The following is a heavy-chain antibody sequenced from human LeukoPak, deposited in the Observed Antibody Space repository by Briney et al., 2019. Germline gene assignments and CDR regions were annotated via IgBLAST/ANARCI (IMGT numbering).Heavy chain of an antibody. J-gene: IGHJ6*03. Sequence: SVKVSCKASGGTFSSYAISWVRQAPGQGLEWMGGIIPIFGTANYAQKFQGRVMITTDESTSTAYMELSSLRSEDTAVYYCARAKPEGRGAQYYYYYMDVWGKGTTVTVSS. CDR1: GGTFSSYA. V-gene: IGHV1-69*05. CDR2: IIPIFGTA. D-gene: IGHD1-14*01. CDR3: ARAKPEGRGAQYYYYYMDV.